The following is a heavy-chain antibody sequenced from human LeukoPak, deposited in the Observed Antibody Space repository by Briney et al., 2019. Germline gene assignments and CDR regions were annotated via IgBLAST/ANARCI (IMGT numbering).Heavy chain of an antibody. D-gene: IGHD3-9*01. J-gene: IGHJ4*02. V-gene: IGHV1-18*01. CDR1: GYSFSDYA. CDR2: ISPKSADT. CDR3: ARAILTGYFRSIDY. Sequence: ASVKVSCKASGYSFSDYAITWVRQVPGQGLGWMGWISPKSADTHLAQKLQGRVTMTTDTSTSTAYMELSRLRSDDTAVYYCARAILTGYFRSIDYWGQGTLVTVSS.